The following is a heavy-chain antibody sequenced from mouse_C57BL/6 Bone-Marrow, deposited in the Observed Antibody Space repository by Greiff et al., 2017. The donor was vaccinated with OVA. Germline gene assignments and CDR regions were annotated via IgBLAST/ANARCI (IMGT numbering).Heavy chain of an antibody. Sequence: VQRVESGAELVRPGASVTLSCKASGYTFTDYEMHWVKQTPVHGLEWIGAIDPETGGTAYNQKFKGKATLTADKSSSTAYMDLRRLTSEDSAVYYCTRDYSNYYAMDYWGQGTSVTVSS. CDR2: IDPETGGT. CDR1: GYTFTDYE. D-gene: IGHD2-5*01. V-gene: IGHV1-15*01. CDR3: TRDYSNYYAMDY. J-gene: IGHJ4*01.